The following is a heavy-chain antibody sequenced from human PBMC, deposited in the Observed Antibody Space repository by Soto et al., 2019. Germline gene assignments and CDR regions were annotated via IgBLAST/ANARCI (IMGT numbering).Heavy chain of an antibody. D-gene: IGHD1-26*01. V-gene: IGHV3-21*01. Sequence: EVQLVESGGGLVKPGGSLRLSCAASGFTFSSYSMNWVRQAPGKGLEWVSSISSSSSYIYYADSVKGRFTISRDNAKNSLYLQMNSLRAEDTAVYYCARECSGSYGFDYWGQGTLVTVSS. CDR2: ISSSSSYI. CDR3: ARECSGSYGFDY. CDR1: GFTFSSYS. J-gene: IGHJ4*02.